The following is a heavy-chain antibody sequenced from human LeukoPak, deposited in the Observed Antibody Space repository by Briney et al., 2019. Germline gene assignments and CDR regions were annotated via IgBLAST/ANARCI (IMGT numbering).Heavy chain of an antibody. V-gene: IGHV4-30-4*08. D-gene: IGHD3-22*01. J-gene: IGHJ3*02. CDR3: ARDTFDSRAFDT. CDR1: GGSISSGDYF. CDR2: IYYSGST. Sequence: PSETLSLTCTVSGGSISSGDYFWSWIRQPPGKGLEWIGYIYYSGSTYYNPSLKSRVTISVDTSKNQFSLKLSSVTAADTAVYYCARDTFDSRAFDTWGQGTMVTVSS.